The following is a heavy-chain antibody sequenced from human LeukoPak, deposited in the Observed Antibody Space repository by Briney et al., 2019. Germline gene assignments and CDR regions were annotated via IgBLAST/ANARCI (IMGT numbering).Heavy chain of an antibody. J-gene: IGHJ4*02. CDR1: GFTFDDYG. CDR3: ARAYYDSSGKTLDY. V-gene: IGHV3-20*04. D-gene: IGHD3-22*01. CDR2: INWNGGST. Sequence: GGSLRLSCAASGFTFDDYGMSWVRQAPGKGLEWVSGINWNGGSTGYADSVKGRFTISRDNAKKSLYLQMNSLRAEDTALYYCARAYYDSSGKTLDYWGQGTLVTVSS.